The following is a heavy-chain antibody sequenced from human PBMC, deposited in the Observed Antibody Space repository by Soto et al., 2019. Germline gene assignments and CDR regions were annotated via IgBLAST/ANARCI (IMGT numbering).Heavy chain of an antibody. CDR3: AKYVSSRYSNYGGYGMDV. CDR1: GFTFDDYA. D-gene: IGHD4-4*01. CDR2: ISWNSGSI. V-gene: IGHV3-9*01. Sequence: PGGSLRLSCAASGFTFDDYAMHWVRQAPGKGLEWVSGISWNSGSIGYADSVKGRFTISRDNAKNSLYLQMNSLRAEDTALYYCAKYVSSRYSNYGGYGMDVWGQGTTVTVSS. J-gene: IGHJ6*02.